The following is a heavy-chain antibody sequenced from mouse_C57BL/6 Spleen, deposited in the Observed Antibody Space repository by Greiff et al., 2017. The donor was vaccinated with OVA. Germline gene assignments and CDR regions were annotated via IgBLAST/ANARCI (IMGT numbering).Heavy chain of an antibody. J-gene: IGHJ1*03. CDR2: IDPSDSYT. Sequence: QVQLQQPGAELVMPGASVKLSCKASAYTFTSYWMHWVKQRPGQGLEWIGEIDPSDSYTNYNQKFKGKSTLTVDKSSSTAYMQLSSLTSEDSAVYYYATHLYYGSSYWYFDVWGRGTTVTDTS. CDR3: ATHLYYGSSYWYFDV. D-gene: IGHD1-1*01. V-gene: IGHV1-69*01. CDR1: AYTFTSYW.